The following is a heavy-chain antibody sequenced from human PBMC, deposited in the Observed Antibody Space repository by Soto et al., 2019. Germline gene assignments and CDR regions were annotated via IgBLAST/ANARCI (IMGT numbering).Heavy chain of an antibody. CDR1: GGSFSGYY. V-gene: IGHV4-34*01. J-gene: IGHJ6*02. CDR2: INHSGST. D-gene: IGHD3-10*01. CDR3: ARDLTMVRPEYYYGMDV. Sequence: SETLSLTCAVYGGSFSGYYWSWIRQPPGKGLEWIGEINHSGSTNYNPSIKSRVNISVDTSKNQFSLKLSSVTAADTAVYYCARDLTMVRPEYYYGMDVWGQGTTVTVSS.